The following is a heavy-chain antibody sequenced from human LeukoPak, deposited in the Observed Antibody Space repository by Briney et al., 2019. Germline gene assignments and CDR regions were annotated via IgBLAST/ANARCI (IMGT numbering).Heavy chain of an antibody. J-gene: IGHJ3*01. CDR2: IKQDGSDK. CDR1: GFTFNNYW. Sequence: PGGSLRLSCAASGFTFNNYWMTWVRQAPGKGLEWVANIKQDGSDKYYVDSVKGRFIISRDTAKNSLYLQMNSLRAEDTAVYYCARDSIPGYDSSGYMVVFDLWGQGTMVTVSS. CDR3: ARDSIPGYDSSGYMVVFDL. V-gene: IGHV3-7*05. D-gene: IGHD3-22*01.